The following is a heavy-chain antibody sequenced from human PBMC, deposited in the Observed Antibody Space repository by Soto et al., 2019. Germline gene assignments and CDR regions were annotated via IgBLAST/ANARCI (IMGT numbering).Heavy chain of an antibody. Sequence: QVQLVESGGGVVQPGGSLRLSCEAFGFTFSTSIVHWVRQAPGKRLEWVAVVSSDGNNKYYADSVKGRFTVSRDNSKGTLSLQMNSLRPEDTAVYSCARDAGSRLNQKNYYFDYWGQGTLVTVSS. CDR2: VSSDGNNK. J-gene: IGHJ4*02. V-gene: IGHV3-30-3*01. CDR1: GFTFSTSI. D-gene: IGHD6-13*01. CDR3: ARDAGSRLNQKNYYFDY.